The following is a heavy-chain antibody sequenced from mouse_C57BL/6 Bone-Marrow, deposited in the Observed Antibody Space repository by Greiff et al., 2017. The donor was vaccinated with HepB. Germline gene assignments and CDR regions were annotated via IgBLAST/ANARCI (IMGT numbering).Heavy chain of an antibody. CDR1: GYTFTSYW. CDR3: EITRKVWFAY. V-gene: IGHV1-50*01. J-gene: IGHJ3*01. D-gene: IGHD2-12*01. Sequence: QVQLQQPGAELVKPGASVKLSCKASGYTFTSYWMQWVKQRPGQGLEWIGEIDPSDSYTNYNQKFKGKATLTVDTSSSTAYMQLSSLTSEDSAVYYCEITRKVWFAYWGQGTLVTVSA. CDR2: IDPSDSYT.